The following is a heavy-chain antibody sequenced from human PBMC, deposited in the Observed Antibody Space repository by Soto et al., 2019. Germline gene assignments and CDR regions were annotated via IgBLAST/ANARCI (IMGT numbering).Heavy chain of an antibody. V-gene: IGHV1-69*06. D-gene: IGHD6-19*01. CDR1: GGTFSSSA. CDR3: ARSETAGHRGFDI. J-gene: IGHJ3*02. CDR2: IIPTFGTA. Sequence: QVQLVQSGAEMREPGSSVKVSCKASGGTFSSSAINWLRQAPGQGPEWMGGIIPTFGTANYIAKFRGRVTITADTSTSTAYMEVSSLTSEDTAMYFCARSETAGHRGFDIWGQGTMVTVSS.